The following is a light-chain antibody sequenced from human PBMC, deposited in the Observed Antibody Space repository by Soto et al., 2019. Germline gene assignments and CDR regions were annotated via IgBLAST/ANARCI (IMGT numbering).Light chain of an antibody. Sequence: EIVLTQSPGTLSLSPGERATLSCRASQSINSNYLAWYQQKPGQAPMLLIYGASSSATGIPDRVSCSGSGTDFTFTISRLGPEAFAVYYCQQYGSSHRRSDTFGQGTKLEIK. J-gene: IGKJ2*01. CDR2: GAS. V-gene: IGKV3-20*01. CDR1: QSINSNY. CDR3: QQYGSSHRRSDT.